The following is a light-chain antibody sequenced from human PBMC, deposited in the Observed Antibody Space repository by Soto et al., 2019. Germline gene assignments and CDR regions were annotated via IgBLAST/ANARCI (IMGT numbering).Light chain of an antibody. J-gene: IGLJ2*01. V-gene: IGLV1-51*01. CDR2: DNN. CDR3: GTWESYLSVGV. Sequence: QSVLTQPPSVSAAPGQTVTISCSGRGSNIGSNSVSWYQQVPGTAPKLLLYDNNKRPSGIPDRFSGSKSGTSATLGITGLQTADEADYYCGTWESYLSVGVFGGGTEVTVL. CDR1: GSNIGSNS.